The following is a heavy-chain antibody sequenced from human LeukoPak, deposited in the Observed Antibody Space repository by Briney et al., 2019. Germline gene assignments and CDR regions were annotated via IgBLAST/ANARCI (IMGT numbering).Heavy chain of an antibody. J-gene: IGHJ4*02. D-gene: IGHD2-2*01. CDR1: GGFISSYY. V-gene: IGHV4-4*07. CDR2: IYTSGST. Sequence: SETLSLTRTVSGGFISSYYWSWIRQPAGKGLEWIGRIYTSGSTNYNPPLKSRVTMSVDTSKNQFSLKLSSVTAADTAVYYCTRSSSTAEDFDYWGQGTLVTVSS. CDR3: TRSSSTAEDFDY.